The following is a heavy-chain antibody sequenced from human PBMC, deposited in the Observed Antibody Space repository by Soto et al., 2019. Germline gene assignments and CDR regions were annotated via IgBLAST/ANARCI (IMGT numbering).Heavy chain of an antibody. CDR1: GFTINNYN. Sequence: PGGSLRLSCAASGFTINNYNMNWVRQAPGKGLEWVSYISTSGSTIYYAESVQGRFTISRDSAKNSLYLQMNSLRDEDTAVYYCARGYYYDNSGFYYHFYDYWGQGTLVTVSS. V-gene: IGHV3-48*02. J-gene: IGHJ4*02. CDR2: ISTSGSTI. CDR3: ARGYYYDNSGFYYHFYDY. D-gene: IGHD3-22*01.